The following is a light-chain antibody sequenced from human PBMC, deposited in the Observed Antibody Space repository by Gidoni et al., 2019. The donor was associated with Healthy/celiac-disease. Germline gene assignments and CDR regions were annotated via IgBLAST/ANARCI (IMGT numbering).Light chain of an antibody. CDR3: QQYYSTPQNT. CDR2: WAS. CDR1: QSVLYSSNNKNY. Sequence: DSLAVSLGERATINCKSSQSVLYSSNNKNYLAWYQQKPGQPPKLLIYWASTRESGVPDRSSGSGSGTDFTLTISSLQAEDVAVYYCQQYYSTPQNTFGQGTKLEIK. V-gene: IGKV4-1*01. J-gene: IGKJ2*01.